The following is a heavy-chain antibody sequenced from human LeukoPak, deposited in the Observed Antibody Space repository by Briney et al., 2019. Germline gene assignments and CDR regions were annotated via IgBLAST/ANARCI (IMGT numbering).Heavy chain of an antibody. CDR3: ARGGVGADFDY. CDR2: IYYSGST. Sequence: SEALSLTCTVSGGSISSYYWSWIRQPPGKGLEWIGYIYYSGSTYYNPSLKSRVTISVDTSKNQFSLKLSSVTAADTAVYYCARGGVGADFDYWGQGALVTVSS. CDR1: GGSISSYY. J-gene: IGHJ4*02. D-gene: IGHD1-26*01. V-gene: IGHV4-59*01.